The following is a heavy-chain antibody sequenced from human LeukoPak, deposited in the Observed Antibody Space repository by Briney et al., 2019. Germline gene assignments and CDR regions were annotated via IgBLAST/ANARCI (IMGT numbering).Heavy chain of an antibody. Sequence: GASVKVSCKASGYTFTSYDINWVRQATGQGLEWMGWMNPNSGNTGYAQKFQGRVTMTRNTSISTAYMELSSLRSEDTAVYYCARRWFGELVYYFDYWGQGTLVTVSS. CDR3: ARRWFGELVYYFDY. D-gene: IGHD3-10*01. V-gene: IGHV1-8*01. CDR1: GYTFTSYD. CDR2: MNPNSGNT. J-gene: IGHJ4*02.